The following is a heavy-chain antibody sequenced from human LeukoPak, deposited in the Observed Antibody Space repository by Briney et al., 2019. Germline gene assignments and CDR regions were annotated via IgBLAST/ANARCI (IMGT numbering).Heavy chain of an antibody. Sequence: SETLSLTCTVSGGSISTSYYWAWIRQPPGKGLEWIASVYYSGSTYHNPSLKSRVTTSVDMSKNQFSLKLSSVTAADSAVYYCARVYSGSLDFWGQGTLVTVSS. CDR1: GGSISTSYY. CDR2: VYYSGST. V-gene: IGHV4-39*07. J-gene: IGHJ4*02. D-gene: IGHD1-26*01. CDR3: ARVYSGSLDF.